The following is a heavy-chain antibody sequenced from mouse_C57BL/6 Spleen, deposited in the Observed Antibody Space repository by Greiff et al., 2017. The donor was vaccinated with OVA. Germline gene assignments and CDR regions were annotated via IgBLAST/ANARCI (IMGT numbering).Heavy chain of an antibody. V-gene: IGHV5-4*01. J-gene: IGHJ2*01. Sequence: EVQGVESGGGLVKPGGSLKLSCAASGFTFSSYAMSWVRQTPEKRLEWVATISDGGSYTYYPDNVKGRFTISRDNAKNNLYLQMSHLKSEDTAMYYCAREDYSNYEGFDYWGQGTTLTVSS. D-gene: IGHD2-5*01. CDR3: AREDYSNYEGFDY. CDR1: GFTFSSYA. CDR2: ISDGGSYT.